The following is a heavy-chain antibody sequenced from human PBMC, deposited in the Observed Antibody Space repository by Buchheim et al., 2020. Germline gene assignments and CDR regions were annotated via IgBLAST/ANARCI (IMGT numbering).Heavy chain of an antibody. CDR2: INPSGGST. D-gene: IGHD1-1*01. Sequence: QVQLVQSGAEVKKPGASVKVSCKASGYTFTSYYMHWVRQAPGQGLEWMGIINPSGGSTSYAQKFQGRVTMTREPATSTVYMELSSLRSEDTAVYYCAREGTSMGTVSVGGWFDPWGQGTL. CDR3: AREGTSMGTVSVGGWFDP. CDR1: GYTFTSYY. J-gene: IGHJ5*02. V-gene: IGHV1-46*01.